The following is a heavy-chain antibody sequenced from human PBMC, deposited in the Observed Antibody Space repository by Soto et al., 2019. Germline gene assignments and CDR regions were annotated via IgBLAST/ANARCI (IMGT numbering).Heavy chain of an antibody. CDR3: ARDNGLPSDSSSWSDYYYYGMDV. CDR2: IIPIFGTA. Sequence: QVQLVQSGAEVKKPGSSVKVSCKASGGTFSSYAISWVRQAPGQGLEWMGGIIPIFGTANYAQKLQGRVTITADESTSTAEMALSSLRSEDTAVYYCARDNGLPSDSSSWSDYYYYGMDVWGQGTTVTVSS. D-gene: IGHD6-13*01. J-gene: IGHJ6*02. V-gene: IGHV1-69*01. CDR1: GGTFSSYA.